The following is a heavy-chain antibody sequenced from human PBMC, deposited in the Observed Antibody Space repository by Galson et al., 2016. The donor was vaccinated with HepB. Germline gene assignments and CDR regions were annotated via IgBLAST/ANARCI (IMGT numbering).Heavy chain of an antibody. CDR3: ARADCSGTYCHVKDH. J-gene: IGHJ4*02. Sequence: SLRLSCAASGFNFGGHGMHWVRQAPGRGLEWVAVISSDERDKQYGDSVKGRFTVSRDNPKNTLHLQMNTLTAEDTAVYYCARADCSGTYCHVKDHWGRGTQVTVSS. CDR1: GFNFGGHG. D-gene: IGHD2-2*01. CDR2: ISSDERDK. V-gene: IGHV3-30*03.